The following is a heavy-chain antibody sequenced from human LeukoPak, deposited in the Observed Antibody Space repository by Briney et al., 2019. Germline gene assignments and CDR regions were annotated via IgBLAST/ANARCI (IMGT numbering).Heavy chain of an antibody. V-gene: IGHV3-48*03. D-gene: IGHD2-15*01. CDR2: ISSSGSTI. Sequence: PGGSLRLSCAASGFTFSSYEMNWVRQAPGKGLEWVSYISSSGSTIYYADSVKGRFTISRDNAKNSLYLQMNSLRAEDTAVYYCARGLDIVVVVAATPSRVDYMDVWGKGTTVTVSS. CDR1: GFTFSSYE. J-gene: IGHJ6*03. CDR3: ARGLDIVVVVAATPSRVDYMDV.